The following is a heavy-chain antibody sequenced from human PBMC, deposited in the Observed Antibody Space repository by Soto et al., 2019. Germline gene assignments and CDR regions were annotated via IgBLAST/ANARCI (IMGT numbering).Heavy chain of an antibody. V-gene: IGHV1-69*08. Sequence: QVQLVQSGADVKKPGSSVKVSCKASGGTFSSYTISWVRQAPGQGLEWMGRIITILGIANYAQKFQGRVTITADKSTSTAYMELSSLRSEDTAVYYCARERTTVKCAFDICGQGTMVTVSS. D-gene: IGHD4-17*01. CDR2: IITILGIA. CDR3: ARERTTVKCAFDI. J-gene: IGHJ3*02. CDR1: GGTFSSYT.